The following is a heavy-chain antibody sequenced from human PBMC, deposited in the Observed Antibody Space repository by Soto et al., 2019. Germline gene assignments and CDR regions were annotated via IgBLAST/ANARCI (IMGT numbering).Heavy chain of an antibody. CDR3: GRGGETYTTSSRKLGV. CDR2: INPNSGDT. D-gene: IGHD3-16*01. CDR1: GYSFTAYY. Sequence: ASVNVSCKPSGYSFTAYYVHWVRQAPGQGLEWMGWINPNSGDTDYAQKFQGRLTMTGDTSVSTAYMELSGLTFDDTAVYYCGRGGETYTTSSRKLGVWGQGTTVTVSS. J-gene: IGHJ6*02. V-gene: IGHV1-2*02.